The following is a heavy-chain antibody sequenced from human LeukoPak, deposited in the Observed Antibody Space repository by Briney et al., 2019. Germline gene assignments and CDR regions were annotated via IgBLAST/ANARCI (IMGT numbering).Heavy chain of an antibody. CDR3: ARNSPGYYGSGSRMDA. CDR1: GYTFTSYG. Sequence: ASVKVSCTASGYTFTSYGISWVRQAPGQGLEWMGWISAYNGNTNYAQKLQARVTMTTDTSTSTAYMELRSLRSDDTAVYYCARNSPGYYGSGSRMDAWGKGTTVTVSS. CDR2: ISAYNGNT. D-gene: IGHD3-10*01. J-gene: IGHJ6*04. V-gene: IGHV1-18*04.